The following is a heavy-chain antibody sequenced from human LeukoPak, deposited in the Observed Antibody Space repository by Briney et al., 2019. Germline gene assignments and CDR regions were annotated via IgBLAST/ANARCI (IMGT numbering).Heavy chain of an antibody. J-gene: IGHJ3*02. CDR3: ATVTGWELLTPSDAFDI. D-gene: IGHD1-26*01. CDR2: ISSSSNYI. CDR1: GFTFSTYN. V-gene: IGHV3-21*04. Sequence: GGSLRLSCAASGFTFSTYNMNWVRQAPGKGLEWVSSISSSSNYIYYADSVKGRFTISRDNAKNSLYLQMNSLRAEDTAVYYCATVTGWELLTPSDAFDIWGQGTMVTVSS.